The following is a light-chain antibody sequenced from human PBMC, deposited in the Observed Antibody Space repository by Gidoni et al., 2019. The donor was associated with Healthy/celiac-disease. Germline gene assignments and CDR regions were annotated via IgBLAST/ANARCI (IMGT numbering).Light chain of an antibody. Sequence: SYVLTQPPSVSVAPGPTARITWGGNNIGSKRVHWYQQKPGQAPVLVVYDGSDRPSGIPERCSGANSGNTATLTISRVEAGDEADYYWQVWDSSSDHVVFGGGTKLTVL. CDR2: DGS. CDR1: NIGSKR. V-gene: IGLV3-21*02. CDR3: QVWDSSSDHVV. J-gene: IGLJ2*01.